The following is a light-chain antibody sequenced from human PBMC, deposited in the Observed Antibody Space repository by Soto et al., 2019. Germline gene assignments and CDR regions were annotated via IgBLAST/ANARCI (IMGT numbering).Light chain of an antibody. CDR2: GAS. CDR3: QQCGSSPRT. V-gene: IGKV3-20*01. J-gene: IGKJ1*01. Sequence: IVLTQSPGTLSVSPGERATLSCRASQTISNTYLAWYQHKPGQAPRLLIYGASSRATGIPARFSGSGSRTDFTLTISSLEPEDFAVYYCQQCGSSPRTFGQGTKVEIK. CDR1: QTISNTY.